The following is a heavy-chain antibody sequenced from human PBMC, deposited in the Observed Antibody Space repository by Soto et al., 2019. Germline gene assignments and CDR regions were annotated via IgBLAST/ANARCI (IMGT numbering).Heavy chain of an antibody. J-gene: IGHJ5*02. Sequence: SQTLSLTCAISGDSVSSNSAAWNWIRQSPSRGLEWLGRTYYRSKWYNDYAVSVKSRITINPDTSKNQFSLQLNSVTPEDTAVYYCARAKGYCSGGSCLNWFDPWGQGTLVTVSS. CDR2: TYYRSKWYN. CDR3: ARAKGYCSGGSCLNWFDP. CDR1: GDSVSSNSAA. D-gene: IGHD2-15*01. V-gene: IGHV6-1*01.